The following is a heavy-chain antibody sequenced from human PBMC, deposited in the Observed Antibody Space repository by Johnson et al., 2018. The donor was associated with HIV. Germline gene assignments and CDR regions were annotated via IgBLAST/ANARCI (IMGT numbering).Heavy chain of an antibody. D-gene: IGHD2-21*01. CDR2: ISSSGSTI. J-gene: IGHJ3*02. V-gene: IGHV3-11*04. CDR3: ARCYSRWDDVFDI. Sequence: QVQLVASGGGLVKPGGSLRLSCAASGFTFSDYYMSWIRQAPGKGLEWVSYISSSGSTISYAHSVKGRFTISRDNAKNSLYLQVNSLRAEDTAVYYCARCYSRWDDVFDIWGQGTRVTVSS. CDR1: GFTFSDYY.